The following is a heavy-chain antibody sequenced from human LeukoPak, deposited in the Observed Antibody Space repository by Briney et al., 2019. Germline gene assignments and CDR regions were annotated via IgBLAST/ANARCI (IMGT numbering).Heavy chain of an antibody. CDR3: ASEYCSSTSCYGDAFDI. CDR2: ISSSSSYI. J-gene: IGHJ3*02. V-gene: IGHV3-21*01. D-gene: IGHD2-2*01. CDR1: GFTFSSYS. Sequence: PGGSLRLSCAASGFTFSSYSMNWVRQAPGKGLEWVSSISSSSSYIYYADSVKGRFTISRDNAKNSLYLQMNSLRAEDTAVYYCASEYCSSTSCYGDAFDIWGQGTMVTVSS.